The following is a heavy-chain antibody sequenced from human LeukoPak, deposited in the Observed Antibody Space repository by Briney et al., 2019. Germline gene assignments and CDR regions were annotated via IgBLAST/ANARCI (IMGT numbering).Heavy chain of an antibody. Sequence: PGGSLRLSRAASGFTFSNAWMSWVRQAPGKGLEWVGRIKSKTDGGTTDYAAPVKGRFTISRDDSKNTLYLQMNSLKTEDTAVYYCTTEHSGSQLGLLDYWGQGTLVTVSS. D-gene: IGHD6-19*01. CDR3: TTEHSGSQLGLLDY. J-gene: IGHJ4*02. CDR1: GFTFSNAW. V-gene: IGHV3-15*01. CDR2: IKSKTDGGTT.